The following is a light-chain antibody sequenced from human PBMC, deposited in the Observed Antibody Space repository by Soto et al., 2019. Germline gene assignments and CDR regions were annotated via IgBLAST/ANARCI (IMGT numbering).Light chain of an antibody. CDR2: ATS. Sequence: EIVLTQSPATLSLSPGERATLSSGASQSVSSNYLAWYQQKPGLAPRLLIYATSSRATGIPDRFSGSWSGTDFTLTISRLEPEDFALYYCQHYGSSPRTFGQGTKVEIK. V-gene: IGKV3D-20*01. CDR1: QSVSSNY. J-gene: IGKJ1*01. CDR3: QHYGSSPRT.